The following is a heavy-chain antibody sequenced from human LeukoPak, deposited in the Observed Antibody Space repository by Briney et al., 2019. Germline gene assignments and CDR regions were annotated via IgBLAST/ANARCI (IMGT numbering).Heavy chain of an antibody. CDR3: ARALPTTVTNPFFDY. D-gene: IGHD4-11*01. CDR1: GYTFTSYH. CDR2: INPDSGST. Sequence: ASVKVSCKVSGYTFTSYHMHWVRQAPGQGLEWMGIINPDSGSTSYAQKFQGRVTMTRDTSTSTVYMELSSLRSEDTAVCYCARALPTTVTNPFFDYWGQGTLVTVSS. J-gene: IGHJ4*02. V-gene: IGHV1-46*01.